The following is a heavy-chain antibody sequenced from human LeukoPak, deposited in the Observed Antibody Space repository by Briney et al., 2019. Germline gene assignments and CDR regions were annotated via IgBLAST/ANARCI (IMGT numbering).Heavy chain of an antibody. V-gene: IGHV3-30*02. J-gene: IGHJ4*02. CDR1: GFIFNDYA. CDR2: IRSDGTNE. Sequence: PGGSLRVSCAASGFIFNDYAMHWVRQAPGKGLEWVAFIRSDGTNEYYADSVKGRFSISRDNSRNTLYLQMNSLRPEDTAVYYCAKDPGSDDKEKYFDYWGQGTLVIVSS. D-gene: IGHD3-10*01. CDR3: AKDPGSDDKEKYFDY.